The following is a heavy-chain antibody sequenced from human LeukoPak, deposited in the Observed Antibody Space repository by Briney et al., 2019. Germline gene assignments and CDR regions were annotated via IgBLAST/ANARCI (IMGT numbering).Heavy chain of an antibody. D-gene: IGHD5-18*01. Sequence: GASVKVSCKTSGYIFISYGISWVRLAPGQGLEWMGWISAYNGNTKYAQQMQGRVTLTTDTSTSTAYMDLRSLSYDDTAVYYCAREAATVFDYWGQGTLVTVSS. J-gene: IGHJ4*02. CDR2: ISAYNGNT. CDR1: GYIFISYG. CDR3: AREAATVFDY. V-gene: IGHV1-18*01.